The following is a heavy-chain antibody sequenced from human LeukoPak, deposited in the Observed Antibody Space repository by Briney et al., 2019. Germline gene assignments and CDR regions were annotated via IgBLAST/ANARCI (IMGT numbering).Heavy chain of an antibody. CDR2: IYTSGST. CDR3: ARVIAGYFDRSRWYFDL. D-gene: IGHD3-9*01. J-gene: IGHJ2*01. V-gene: IGHV4-4*07. Sequence: SETLSLTRTVSGGSISSYYWSWIRQPAGKGLEWIGRIYTSGSTNYNPSLKSRVTMSVGTSKNQFSLKLSSVTAADTAVYYCARVIAGYFDRSRWYFDLWGRGTLVTVSS. CDR1: GGSISSYY.